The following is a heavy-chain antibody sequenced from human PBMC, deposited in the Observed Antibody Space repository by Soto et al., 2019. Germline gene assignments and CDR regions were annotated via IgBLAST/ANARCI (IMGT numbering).Heavy chain of an antibody. D-gene: IGHD6-19*01. CDR3: AKDGARGWHSEYFQH. V-gene: IGHV3-23*01. J-gene: IGHJ1*01. CDR1: GFTFSSCA. CDR2: ISGSGGST. Sequence: EVQLLESGGGLVQPGGSLRLSCAASGFTFSSCAMSWVRQAPGKGLEWVSAISGSGGSTYYADSVKGRFTISRDNSKNTLYLQMNSLRAEDTAVYYCAKDGARGWHSEYFQHWGQGTLVTVSS.